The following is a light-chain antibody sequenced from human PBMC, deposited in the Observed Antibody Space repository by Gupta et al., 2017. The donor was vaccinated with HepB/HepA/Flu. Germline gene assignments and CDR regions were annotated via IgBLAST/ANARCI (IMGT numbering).Light chain of an antibody. CDR1: QAMSNY. J-gene: IGKJ5*01. Sequence: DIQLTQSPSSLSASLGDTVTITCRASQAMSNYLAWYQQRPGSIPKLLIFGSSNLHSGVPTRFSGSGSGTHFTLTINDVQTEDFATYFCQKDNSAPVMFGQGTRVEMK. V-gene: IGKV1-27*01. CDR3: QKDNSAPVM. CDR2: GSS.